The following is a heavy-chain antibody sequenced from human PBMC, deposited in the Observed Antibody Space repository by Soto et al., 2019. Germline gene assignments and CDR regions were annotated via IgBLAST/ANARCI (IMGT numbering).Heavy chain of an antibody. V-gene: IGHV4-59*08. Sequence: SETLSLTCTVSGGSISSYYWSWIRQPPGKGLEWIGYIYYSGSTNYNPSLKSRFTISVGKSKNRFSLKLGSLTAADTAVYYCARHDGYDFWSGENYYFDYWGQGTLVTVSS. D-gene: IGHD3-3*01. CDR3: ARHDGYDFWSGENYYFDY. CDR1: GGSISSYY. CDR2: IYYSGST. J-gene: IGHJ4*02.